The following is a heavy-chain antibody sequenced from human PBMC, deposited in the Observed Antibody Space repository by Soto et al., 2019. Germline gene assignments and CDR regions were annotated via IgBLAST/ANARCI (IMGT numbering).Heavy chain of an antibody. J-gene: IGHJ6*03. Sequence: QVQLVESGGGVVQPGRSLRLSCAASGFTFSSYGMHWVRQAPGKGLEWVAVISYDGSNKYYADSVKGRFTISRDNSKNTLYLQLNSRRGEDTAVYYCAKDGLTRTNEDYYYCYMDVWGKGTTVTVSS. D-gene: IGHD1-1*01. V-gene: IGHV3-30*18. CDR1: GFTFSSYG. CDR3: AKDGLTRTNEDYYYCYMDV. CDR2: ISYDGSNK.